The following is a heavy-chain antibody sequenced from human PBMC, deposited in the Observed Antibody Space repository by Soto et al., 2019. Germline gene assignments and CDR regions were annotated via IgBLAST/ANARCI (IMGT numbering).Heavy chain of an antibody. D-gene: IGHD1-7*01. CDR3: AKDEARWNYVLSLYYYYGMDV. V-gene: IGHV3-23*01. CDR1: GFTFSSYA. Sequence: GGSLRLSCAASGFTFSSYAMSWVRQAPGKGLEWVSAISGSGGSTYYADSVKGRFTISRDNSKNTLYLQMNSLRAEDTAVYYCAKDEARWNYVLSLYYYYGMDVWGQGTTVTVSS. J-gene: IGHJ6*02. CDR2: ISGSGGST.